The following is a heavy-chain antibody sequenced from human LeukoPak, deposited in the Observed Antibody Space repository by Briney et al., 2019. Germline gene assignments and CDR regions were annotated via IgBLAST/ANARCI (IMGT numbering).Heavy chain of an antibody. V-gene: IGHV4-59*12. CDR1: GGSISSYY. CDR3: ARGVSSYDFWSGYLALYFDY. CDR2: IYHSGST. J-gene: IGHJ4*02. D-gene: IGHD3-3*01. Sequence: KTSETLSLTCTVSGGSISSYYWSWIRQPPGKGLEWIGEIYHSGSTNYNPSLKSRVTISVDKSKNQFSLKLSSVTAADTAVYYCARGVSSYDFWSGYLALYFDYWGQGTLVTVSS.